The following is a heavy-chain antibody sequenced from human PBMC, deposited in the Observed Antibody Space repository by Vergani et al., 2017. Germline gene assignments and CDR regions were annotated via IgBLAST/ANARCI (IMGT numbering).Heavy chain of an antibody. CDR3: ARIISSGYYYIDDY. CDR1: GFSLSTSGMC. V-gene: IGHV2-70*15. Sequence: QVTLRESGPALVKPTQTLTLTCTFSGFSLSTSGMCVSWIRQPPGKALEWLARIVWDDDKYYSTSLKTRLTISKDTSKNQVVLTMTNMDPVDTATYYCARIISSGYYYIDDYWGQGTLVTVSS. J-gene: IGHJ4*02. CDR2: IVWDDDK. D-gene: IGHD3-22*01.